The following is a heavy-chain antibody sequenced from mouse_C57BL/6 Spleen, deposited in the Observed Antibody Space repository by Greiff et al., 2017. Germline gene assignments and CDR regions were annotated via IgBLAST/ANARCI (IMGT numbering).Heavy chain of an antibody. CDR1: GYTFTSYW. D-gene: IGHD2-4*01. CDR3: ARAGYDYGRYYFDY. J-gene: IGHJ2*01. Sequence: QVQLQQPGAELVMPGASVKLSCKASGYTFTSYWMHWVKQRPGQGLEWIGEIDPSDSYTNYNQKFKGKSTLTVDKSSSTAYMQLSSLTSADSAVYYCARAGYDYGRYYFDYWGQGTTLTVSS. V-gene: IGHV1-69*01. CDR2: IDPSDSYT.